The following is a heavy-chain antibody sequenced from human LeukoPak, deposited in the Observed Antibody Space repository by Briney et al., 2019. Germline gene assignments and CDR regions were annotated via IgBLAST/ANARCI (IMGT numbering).Heavy chain of an antibody. D-gene: IGHD3-22*01. CDR3: ARAVVVMSYFDY. Sequence: GGSLRLSCAASGFTFSSYEMNWVPQAPGKGLEWVSYISSSGSTIYYADSVKGRFTISRDNAKNSLYLQMNSLRAEDTAVYYCARAVVVMSYFDYWGQGTLVTVSS. CDR1: GFTFSSYE. V-gene: IGHV3-48*03. CDR2: ISSSGSTI. J-gene: IGHJ4*02.